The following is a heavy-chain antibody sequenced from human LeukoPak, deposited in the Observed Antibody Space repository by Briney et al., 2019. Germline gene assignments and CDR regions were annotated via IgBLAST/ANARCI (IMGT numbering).Heavy chain of an antibody. Sequence: PGGSLRLSCAAARFTISSYWMSWVRQAPGKGLEWAANIKQDGSEKYYVDSVKGRFTISRDNAKNSLYLQMNSLRAEDTAVYYCASSHYGEHFDYWGQGTLVTVSS. CDR2: IKQDGSEK. V-gene: IGHV3-7*01. D-gene: IGHD4-17*01. CDR1: RFTISSYW. CDR3: ASSHYGEHFDY. J-gene: IGHJ4*02.